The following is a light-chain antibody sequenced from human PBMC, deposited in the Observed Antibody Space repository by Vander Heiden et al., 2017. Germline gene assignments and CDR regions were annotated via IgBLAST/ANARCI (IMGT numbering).Light chain of an antibody. CDR2: KAS. V-gene: IGKV1-5*03. J-gene: IGKJ1*01. CDR1: QSISSW. CDR3: QQYNSYSRG. Sequence: IHITHSPSTLSASVGDRVTITCRASQSISSWLAWYQQKPGKAPKLLIYKASSLESGVPSRFSGSGSGTEFTLTISSLQPDDFATYYCQQYNSYSRGFGQGTKVEIK.